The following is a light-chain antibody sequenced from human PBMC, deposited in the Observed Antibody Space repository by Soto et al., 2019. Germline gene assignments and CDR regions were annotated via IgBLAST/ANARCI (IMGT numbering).Light chain of an antibody. CDR2: GAS. Sequence: EIVMTQSPATLSESPGERVTVSCRASETIRNNLAWYHQKPGQPPRLLLYGASIKATDIPARFSGSGSRTEFTLTISSLQSEDFGIYFCQQYNAWPLFTFGQGTELKSK. CDR1: ETIRNN. CDR3: QQYNAWPLFT. J-gene: IGKJ2*01. V-gene: IGKV3-15*01.